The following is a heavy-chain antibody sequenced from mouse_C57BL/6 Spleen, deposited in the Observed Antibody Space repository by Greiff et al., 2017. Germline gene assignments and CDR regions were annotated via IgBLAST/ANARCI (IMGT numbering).Heavy chain of an antibody. Sequence: VQLQQSGAELAKPGASVKLSCKASGYTFTSYWMHWVKQRPGQGLEWIGYINPSSGYTKYNQKFKDKATLTADTSSSTAYMQLSSLTYEDSAVYYCARESYYYGSPSYWYFDVWGTGTTVTVSS. CDR2: INPSSGYT. J-gene: IGHJ1*03. V-gene: IGHV1-7*01. D-gene: IGHD1-1*01. CDR1: GYTFTSYW. CDR3: ARESYYYGSPSYWYFDV.